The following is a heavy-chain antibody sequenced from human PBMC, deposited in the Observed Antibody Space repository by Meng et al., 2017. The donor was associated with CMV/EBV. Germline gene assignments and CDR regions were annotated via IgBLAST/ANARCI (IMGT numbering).Heavy chain of an antibody. V-gene: IGHV3-73*01. CDR3: TSRYFSSSWYWFDP. Sequence: GESLKISCAASGFTFSGSAMHWVRQASGKGLEWVGRIRSKANSYATAYAASVKGRFTIARDDSKITAYLQMNSLKTEDTAVYYCTSRYFSSSWYWFDPWGQGTLVTVSS. J-gene: IGHJ5*02. CDR2: IRSKANSYAT. CDR1: GFTFSGSA. D-gene: IGHD6-13*01.